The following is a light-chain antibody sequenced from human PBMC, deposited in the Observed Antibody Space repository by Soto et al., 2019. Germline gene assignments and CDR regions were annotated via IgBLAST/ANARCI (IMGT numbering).Light chain of an antibody. CDR3: QQTYSIPLT. V-gene: IGKV1-39*01. CDR1: QSISDY. Sequence: DIQMTQSPSSLSASVGDRVTITCRASQSISDYLNWYQQKPGKAPKVLIYGASSLQSGVPPRVSGSGSGTDFTLTISSLRPEDFATYYCQQTYSIPLTFGGGTKVEIK. J-gene: IGKJ4*01. CDR2: GAS.